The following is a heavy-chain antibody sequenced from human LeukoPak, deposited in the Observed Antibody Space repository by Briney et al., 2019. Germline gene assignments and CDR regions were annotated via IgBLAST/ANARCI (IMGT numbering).Heavy chain of an antibody. CDR1: GDSVSSNSAA. Sequence: SRTPSLTCAISGDSVSSNSAAWNWIRQSPSRGLEWLGRTYYRSKWYNDYAVSVKSRITINPDTSKNQFSLQLNSVTPEDTAVYYCARVGMITFGGALGDWGQGTLVTVSS. D-gene: IGHD3-16*01. V-gene: IGHV6-1*01. CDR3: ARVGMITFGGALGD. J-gene: IGHJ1*01. CDR2: TYYRSKWYN.